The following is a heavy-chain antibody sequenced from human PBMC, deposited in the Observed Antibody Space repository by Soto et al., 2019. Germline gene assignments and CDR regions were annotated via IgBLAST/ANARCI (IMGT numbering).Heavy chain of an antibody. V-gene: IGHV3-23*01. CDR3: AKGQNSGTYRFYFDY. CDR2: LSDDSITT. D-gene: IGHD1-26*01. Sequence: GGSLRLSCAASGFSFSAYGMAWVRQAPGKGLEWVAGLSDDSITTYYGESMKGRFIISRDNSKNTLFLQMNGLTADDTAVYYCAKGQNSGTYRFYFDYWGQGALVTVSS. J-gene: IGHJ4*02. CDR1: GFSFSAYG.